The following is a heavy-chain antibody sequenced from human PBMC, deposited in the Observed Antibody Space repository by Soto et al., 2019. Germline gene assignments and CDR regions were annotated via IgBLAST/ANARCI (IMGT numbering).Heavy chain of an antibody. CDR2: IWYDGSKK. J-gene: IGHJ4*02. Sequence: QVQLVESGGGVVQPGRSLRLSCAASGFTFSNYGMHWVRQAPGKGPEWGAVIWYDGSKKYYADSVKGRFTISRDNSKNTLYLQMNSLRAEDTAVYYCASALETGDYWGQGTLVTVSS. CDR1: GFTFSNYG. D-gene: IGHD3-10*01. CDR3: ASALETGDY. V-gene: IGHV3-33*01.